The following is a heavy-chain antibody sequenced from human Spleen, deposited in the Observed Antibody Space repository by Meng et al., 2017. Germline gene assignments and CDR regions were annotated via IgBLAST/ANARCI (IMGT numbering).Heavy chain of an antibody. D-gene: IGHD3-10*01. Sequence: SETLSLTCTVSGGSIGTYYWSWMRQPPGKGLEWIGFVYYRGSTNYNPSLKSRVTISVDTYKNQFSLNLNSVTAADTAVYYCSRDVGFGKLSWGYWGQGTLVTVSS. V-gene: IGHV4-59*01. CDR1: GGSIGTYY. CDR3: SRDVGFGKLSWGY. J-gene: IGHJ4*02. CDR2: VYYRGST.